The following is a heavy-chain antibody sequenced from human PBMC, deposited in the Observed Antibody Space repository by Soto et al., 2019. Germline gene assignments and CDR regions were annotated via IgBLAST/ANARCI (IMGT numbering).Heavy chain of an antibody. CDR3: ARSPYSSGWYYYGMDV. J-gene: IGHJ6*02. CDR2: IDPSDSYT. V-gene: IGHV5-10-1*01. D-gene: IGHD6-19*01. CDR1: GYSFTSYW. Sequence: RGESLKISCKGSGYSFTSYWISWVRQMPGKGLEWMGRIDPSDSYTNYSPSFQGHVTISADKSISTAYLQWSSLKASDTAMYYCARSPYSSGWYYYGMDVWGQGTTVTVSS.